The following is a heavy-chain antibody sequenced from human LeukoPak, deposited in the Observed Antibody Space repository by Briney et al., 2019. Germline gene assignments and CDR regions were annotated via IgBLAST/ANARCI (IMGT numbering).Heavy chain of an antibody. CDR1: RFTVSSNY. Sequence: GGSLRLSCAASRFTVSSNYMSWVRQAPGKGLEWVSVIHSGGSTYYADSVKGRFTISRDNSKNTLYLQMNSLRAEDTAVYDCAKPRGLTIVGAHFDYWGQGTLVTVSS. J-gene: IGHJ4*02. CDR3: AKPRGLTIVGAHFDY. CDR2: IHSGGST. D-gene: IGHD1-26*01. V-gene: IGHV3-66*04.